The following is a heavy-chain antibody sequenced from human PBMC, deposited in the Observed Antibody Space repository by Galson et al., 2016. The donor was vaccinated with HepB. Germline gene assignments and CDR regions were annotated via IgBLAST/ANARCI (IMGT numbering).Heavy chain of an antibody. D-gene: IGHD3-16*01. CDR1: GFTFSTYA. CDR3: ALGQCFLADY. J-gene: IGHJ4*02. Sequence: SLRLSGAGTGFTFSTYAMSWVRQAPGKRLEWVSAISGSGDTTSYADSVKGRFSISRDNAKNSLYLQMSSLRPEDTAVYYCALGQCFLADYWGQGTLVTVSS. V-gene: IGHV3-23*01. CDR2: ISGSGDTT.